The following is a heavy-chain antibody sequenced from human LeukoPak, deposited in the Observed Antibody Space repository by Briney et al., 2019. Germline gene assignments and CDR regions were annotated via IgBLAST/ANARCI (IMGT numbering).Heavy chain of an antibody. CDR1: GYTFTSYG. Sequence: GASGKVSCKASGYTFTSYGISWVRQAPGQGLEWMGWISAYNGNTDYAQKLQGRVTMTTDTSTSTAYMELRSLRSDDTAVYYCARVGAVAGTTNFDYWGQGTLVTVSS. J-gene: IGHJ4*02. CDR3: ARVGAVAGTTNFDY. V-gene: IGHV1-18*01. CDR2: ISAYNGNT. D-gene: IGHD6-19*01.